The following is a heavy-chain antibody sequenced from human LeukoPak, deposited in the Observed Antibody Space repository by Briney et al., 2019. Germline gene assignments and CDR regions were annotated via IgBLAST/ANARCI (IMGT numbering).Heavy chain of an antibody. CDR1: GFTFSDYY. D-gene: IGHD6-13*01. V-gene: IGHV4-38-2*01. CDR2: IYYSGST. J-gene: IGHJ4*02. CDR3: ARAPYSSSPRFDY. Sequence: PGGSLRLSCAASGFTFSDYYMSWIRQPPGKGLEWIGSIYYSGSTYYNPSLKSRVTISVDTSKNQFSLKLSAVTAADTAVYYCARAPYSSSPRFDYWGQGTLVTVSS.